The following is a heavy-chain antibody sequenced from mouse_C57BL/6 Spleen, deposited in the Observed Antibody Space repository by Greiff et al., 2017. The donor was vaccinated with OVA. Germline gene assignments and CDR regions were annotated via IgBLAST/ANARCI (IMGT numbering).Heavy chain of an antibody. V-gene: IGHV1-64*01. CDR1: GYTFTSYW. CDR3: ASPYYGSPAPFAY. J-gene: IGHJ3*01. Sequence: VQLQQPGAELVKPGASVKLSCKASGYTFTSYWMHWVKQRPGQGLEWIGMINPNSGSTNYNEKFKSKATLTVDKSSSTAYMQLSSLTSEDSAVYYCASPYYGSPAPFAYWGQGTLVTVSA. D-gene: IGHD1-1*01. CDR2: INPNSGST.